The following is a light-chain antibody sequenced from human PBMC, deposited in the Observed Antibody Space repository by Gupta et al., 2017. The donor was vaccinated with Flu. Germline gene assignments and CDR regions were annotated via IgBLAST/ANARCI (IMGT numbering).Light chain of an antibody. CDR3: QTWGTGTVV. Sequence: QLVLTQSPSASASLGASVKLTCTLSSGHSSFAIAWHQLQPEKAPRFLMKLNSEGSHPKGDGIPDRFSGSSSGAERYLTISSLQSEDEDDYYCQTWGTGTVVFGGGTKLTVL. CDR1: SGHSSFA. CDR2: LNSEGSH. V-gene: IGLV4-69*01. J-gene: IGLJ2*01.